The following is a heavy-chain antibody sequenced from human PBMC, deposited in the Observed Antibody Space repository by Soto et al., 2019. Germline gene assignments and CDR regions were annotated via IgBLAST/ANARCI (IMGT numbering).Heavy chain of an antibody. V-gene: IGHV1-8*01. D-gene: IGHD3-16*01. J-gene: IGHJ6*02. CDR3: ARGNPFNYAGFDV. CDR2: MNAKSGDT. CDR1: GYTFSDFD. Sequence: VASVKVSCKASGYTFSDFDINWLRQASGQGPEWMGWMNAKSGDTFFAQRFQGKFNMTWDTSLSTAYMEVGSLTSDDTAIYYCARGNPFNYAGFDVWGQGTTVTVSS.